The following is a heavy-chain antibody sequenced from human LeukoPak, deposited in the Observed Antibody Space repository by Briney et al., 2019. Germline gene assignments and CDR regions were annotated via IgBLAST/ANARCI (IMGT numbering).Heavy chain of an antibody. CDR2: ISNDGSNK. CDR1: GFTFSSNG. D-gene: IGHD2-2*01. CDR3: ARGCSSTSCYDRYHREIDY. J-gene: IGHJ4*02. Sequence: GRSQRLSCAASGFTFSSNGMHWVRQAPGKGLEWVAVISNDGSNKYYADSVKGRFTISRDNPKNTLYLQMDSLRAEDTAVYYCARGCSSTSCYDRYHREIDYWGQGTLVTVSS. V-gene: IGHV3-30*03.